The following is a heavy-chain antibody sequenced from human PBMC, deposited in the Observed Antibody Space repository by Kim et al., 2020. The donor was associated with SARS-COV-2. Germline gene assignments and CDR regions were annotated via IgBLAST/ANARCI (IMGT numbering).Heavy chain of an antibody. CDR3: ARKAGRCFDR. Sequence: SETLSLTCAIYGGPLTGYWWSLIRQSPAGLEWIGDVDPGPERNTAYKSTLKSRARVSVDTAKNQLSLTLTSVTVADTAIYYCARKAGRCFDRWGQGTQVIVSS. CDR2: VDPGPERNT. V-gene: IGHV4-34*01. J-gene: IGHJ5*02. CDR1: GGPLTGYW. D-gene: IGHD6-25*01.